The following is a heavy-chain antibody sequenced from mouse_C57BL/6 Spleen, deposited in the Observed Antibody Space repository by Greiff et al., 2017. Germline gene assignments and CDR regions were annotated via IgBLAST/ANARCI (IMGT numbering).Heavy chain of an antibody. J-gene: IGHJ2*01. CDR2: ISAGGSYT. Sequence: EVHLVESGGGLVKPGGSLKLSCAASGFTFSSYAMSWVRQTPEKRLEWVATISAGGSYTSSPATVKGPFPISRDTAKNNLYLQIRQLKSEDTAMYYCAREGGNYFDYWGQGTTLTVSS. CDR3: AREGGNYFDY. D-gene: IGHD1-1*02. CDR1: GFTFSSYA. V-gene: IGHV5-4*01.